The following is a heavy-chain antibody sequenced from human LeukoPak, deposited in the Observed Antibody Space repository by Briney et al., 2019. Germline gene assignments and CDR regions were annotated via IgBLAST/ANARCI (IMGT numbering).Heavy chain of an antibody. Sequence: PGRSLRLSCAASGFTFGDYAVVWFRRAPGKGLEWLGFMRTKAYHGETTEYATSVKGRFTISRDDSKNIAYLQMNSLKNEDTAVYYCSRDRQIQTGFDYWGQGTLVTVSS. J-gene: IGHJ4*02. V-gene: IGHV3-49*03. CDR1: GFTFGDYA. CDR3: SRDRQIQTGFDY. CDR2: MRTKAYHGETT. D-gene: IGHD1-14*01.